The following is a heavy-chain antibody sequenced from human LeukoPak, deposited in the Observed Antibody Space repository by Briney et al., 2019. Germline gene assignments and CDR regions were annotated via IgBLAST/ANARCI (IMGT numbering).Heavy chain of an antibody. J-gene: IGHJ4*02. CDR1: GYTFTSYY. V-gene: IGHV1-46*01. Sequence: GSVKVSCKASGYTFTSYYMHWVRQAPGQGLEWMGIINPSGGSTSYAQKFQGRVTMTRDTSTSTVYMELSSLRSEDTAVYYCARETHGSDTYYYDSSGYGGYWGQGTLVTVSS. D-gene: IGHD3-22*01. CDR2: INPSGGST. CDR3: ARETHGSDTYYYDSSGYGGY.